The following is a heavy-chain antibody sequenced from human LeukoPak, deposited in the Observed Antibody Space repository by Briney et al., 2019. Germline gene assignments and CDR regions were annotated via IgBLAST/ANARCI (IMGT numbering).Heavy chain of an antibody. CDR1: GGSISSYY. J-gene: IGHJ5*02. D-gene: IGHD7-27*01. Sequence: PSETLSLTCTVSGGSISSYYWSWIRQPAGKGLEWIGRIYTSGSTNYNPSLKSRVTMSVDTSKNQFSLKLSSVTAADTAVYYCARDREAVANWGYDWLDPWGQGTLVTVSS. CDR3: ARDREAVANWGYDWLDP. CDR2: IYTSGST. V-gene: IGHV4-4*07.